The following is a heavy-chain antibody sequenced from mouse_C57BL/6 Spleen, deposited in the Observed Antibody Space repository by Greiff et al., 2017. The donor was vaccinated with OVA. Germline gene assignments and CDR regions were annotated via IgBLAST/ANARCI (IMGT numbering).Heavy chain of an antibody. CDR1: GFTFSDYY. CDR3: ARRREYDYDWYFDV. CDR2: INYDGSST. D-gene: IGHD2-4*01. J-gene: IGHJ1*03. V-gene: IGHV5-16*01. Sequence: VVESEGGLVQPGSSMKLSCTASGFTFSDYYMAWVRQVPEKGLEWVANINYDGSSTYYLDSLKSRFIISRDNAKNILYLQMSSLKSEDTATYYCARRREYDYDWYFDVWGTGTTVTVSS.